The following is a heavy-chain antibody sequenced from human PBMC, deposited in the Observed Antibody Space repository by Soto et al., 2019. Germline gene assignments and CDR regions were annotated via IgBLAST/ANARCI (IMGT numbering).Heavy chain of an antibody. CDR1: GYTFTSYA. CDR3: ARDNSGDYYDSSGHIVGGFDY. CDR2: INAGNGNT. D-gene: IGHD3-22*01. J-gene: IGHJ4*02. Sequence: QVQLVQSGAEVKKPGASVKVSCKASGYTFTSYAMHWVRQAPGQRLEWMGWINAGNGNTKYSQKFQGRVTITRDTSASTAYMELSSLRSEDTAVYYCARDNSGDYYDSSGHIVGGFDYWGQGTLVTVSS. V-gene: IGHV1-3*01.